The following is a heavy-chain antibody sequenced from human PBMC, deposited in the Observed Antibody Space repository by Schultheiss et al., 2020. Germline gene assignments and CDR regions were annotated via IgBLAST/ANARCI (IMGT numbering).Heavy chain of an antibody. CDR1: GGSISSYY. J-gene: IGHJ4*02. V-gene: IGHV4-59*01. CDR3: ARSRAPRTYYYDSSGSPLGY. Sequence: SETLSLTCTVSGGSISSYYSSWIRQPPGKGLEWIGYIYYSGSTNYNPSLKSRVTISVDTSKNQFSLKLSSVTAADTAVYYCARSRAPRTYYYDSSGSPLGYWGQGTLVTVSS. CDR2: IYYSGST. D-gene: IGHD3-22*01.